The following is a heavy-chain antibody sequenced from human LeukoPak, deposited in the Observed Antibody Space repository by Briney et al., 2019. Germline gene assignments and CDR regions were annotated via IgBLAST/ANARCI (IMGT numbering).Heavy chain of an antibody. J-gene: IGHJ6*02. V-gene: IGHV3-66*01. CDR1: GFTVSNNY. D-gene: IGHD1-26*01. Sequence: GGSLRLSCAASGFTVSNNYMSWVRQAPGKGLEWVSVIYSGGSTYYADSVKGRFTISRDNSKNTVYLQMISLRAEDTAVYYCAREGEHYVGVEYYYYGMDVWGQGTTVTVSS. CDR2: IYSGGST. CDR3: AREGEHYVGVEYYYYGMDV.